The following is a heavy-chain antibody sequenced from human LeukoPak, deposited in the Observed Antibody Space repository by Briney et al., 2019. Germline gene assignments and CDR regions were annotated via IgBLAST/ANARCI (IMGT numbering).Heavy chain of an antibody. CDR3: WVRQTALIKGDV. V-gene: IGHV1-2*02. Sequence: ASVKVSCKASGYTFTSYGISWVRQAPGQGLEWMGWINPNSGGTNYAQKFQGRVTMTRDTSISTAYMELSGLRSDDTAVYYCWVRQTALIKGDVWGKGTTVTVSS. D-gene: IGHD5-18*01. CDR1: GYTFTSYG. J-gene: IGHJ6*04. CDR2: INPNSGGT.